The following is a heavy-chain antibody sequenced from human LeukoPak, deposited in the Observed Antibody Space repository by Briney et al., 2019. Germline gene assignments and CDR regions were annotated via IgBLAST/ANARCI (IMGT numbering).Heavy chain of an antibody. D-gene: IGHD5-18*01. CDR1: GGSISSSSYY. CDR3: ARDFGGGYSYGYGMDV. J-gene: IGHJ6*02. V-gene: IGHV4-39*07. CDR2: IYYSGST. Sequence: PSETLSLTCTVSGGSISSSSYYWGWIRQPPGKGLEWIGSIYYSGSTYYNPSLKSRVTISLDTSKNQFSLKLSSVTAADTAVYYCARDFGGGYSYGYGMDVWGQGTTVTVSS.